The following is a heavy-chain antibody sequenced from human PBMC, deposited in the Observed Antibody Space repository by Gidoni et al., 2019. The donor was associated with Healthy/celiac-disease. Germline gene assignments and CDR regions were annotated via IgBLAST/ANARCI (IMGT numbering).Heavy chain of an antibody. CDR3: ARHPGGIAVAGPRLGWFDP. CDR2: IYYSGST. J-gene: IGHJ5*02. CDR1: GGPISSSSYY. V-gene: IGHV4-39*01. D-gene: IGHD6-19*01. Sequence: QLQLQESGPGLVKPSETLSLTCTVSGGPISSSSYYWGWIRQPPGKGLALNGSIYYSGSTYYIPSLKSRVTISADTSKNQFSLKLSSVTAADTAVYYCARHPGGIAVAGPRLGWFDPWGQGTLVTVSS.